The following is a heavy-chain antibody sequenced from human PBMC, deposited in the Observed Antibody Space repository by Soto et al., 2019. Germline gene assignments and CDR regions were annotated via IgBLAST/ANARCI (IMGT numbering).Heavy chain of an antibody. J-gene: IGHJ6*02. CDR2: IFYSGSS. Sequence: ETLSLTCNVSGASMRSYSWTWMRLSPGKGLEWIGDIFYSGSSNLNPSLRSRLSISIDTSKNKFSLMLKSVTAADTAVYYCARDSRCCGLDVWGQGTTVTVSS. V-gene: IGHV4-59*01. CDR3: ARDSRCCGLDV. CDR1: GASMRSYS.